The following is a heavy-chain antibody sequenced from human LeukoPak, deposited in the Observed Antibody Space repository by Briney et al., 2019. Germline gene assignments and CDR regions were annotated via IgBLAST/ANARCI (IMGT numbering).Heavy chain of an antibody. V-gene: IGHV3-13*01. J-gene: IGHJ3*02. CDR3: ARGGSVAGHDAFDI. CDR1: GFTFSSYD. D-gene: IGHD6-19*01. Sequence: GGSLRLSCAASGFTFSSYDMHWVRQATGKGLEWVSAIGTAGDTYYPGSVKGRFTISRENAKNSLYLQMNSLRDGDTAVYYCARGGSVAGHDAFDIWGQGTMVTVSS. CDR2: IGTAGDT.